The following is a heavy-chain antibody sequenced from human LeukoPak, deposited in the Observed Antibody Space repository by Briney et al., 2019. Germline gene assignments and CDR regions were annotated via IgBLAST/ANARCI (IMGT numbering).Heavy chain of an antibody. CDR3: ARVRVVATHSAWYAY. J-gene: IGHJ4*02. D-gene: IGHD6-19*01. CDR1: GYTFTGYY. V-gene: IGHV1-2*02. CDR2: INPNSGGT. Sequence: ASVKVSCKASGYTFTGYYMDWVRQAPGQGLEWMGWINPNSGGTNYAQKFQGRVTMTRDTSISTAYMELSRLRSDDTAVYYCARVRVVATHSAWYAYWGQGTLVTVSS.